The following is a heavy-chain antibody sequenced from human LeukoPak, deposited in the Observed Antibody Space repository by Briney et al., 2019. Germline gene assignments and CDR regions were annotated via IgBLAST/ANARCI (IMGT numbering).Heavy chain of an antibody. V-gene: IGHV4-34*01. J-gene: IGHJ4*02. D-gene: IGHD5-24*01. CDR1: GGSFSGYY. CDR2: INESGST. CDR3: ATLGRATRRTTWDDY. Sequence: PSETLSLTCGVSGGSFSGYYWSWIRQSPGKGLEWIGEINESGSTDYNPSLMSRVTISLDTSKNQFSLKLRSMTAADTAVYYCATLGRATRRTTWDDYWGQGTLVTVSS.